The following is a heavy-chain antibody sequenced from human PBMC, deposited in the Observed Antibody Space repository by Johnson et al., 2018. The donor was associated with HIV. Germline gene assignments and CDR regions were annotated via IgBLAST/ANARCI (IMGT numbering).Heavy chain of an antibody. CDR2: IRYDGSYK. J-gene: IGHJ3*02. Sequence: QVQLVESGGGVVQPGGSLRLSCAASGFTFSSYGMHWVRQAPGKGLEWVAFIRYDGSYKYYVDSVKGRFTISRDNAKNSLYLQMNSLRAEDTAVYYCAREGGVPMVDGFDIWGQGTMVTVSS. CDR1: GFTFSSYG. V-gene: IGHV3-30*02. D-gene: IGHD3-10*01. CDR3: AREGGVPMVDGFDI.